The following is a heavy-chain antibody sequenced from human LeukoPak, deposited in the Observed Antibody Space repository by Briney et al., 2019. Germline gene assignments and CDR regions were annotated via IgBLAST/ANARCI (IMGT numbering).Heavy chain of an antibody. J-gene: IGHJ4*02. Sequence: SSETLSLTCAVYGGSFSSYYWSWIRQPPGKGLEWIGEINHSGSTNYNPSLKSRVTISVDTSKNQFSLKLSSVTAADTAVYYCARPPARGTHDFDYWGQGTLVTVSS. CDR3: ARPPARGTHDFDY. CDR2: INHSGST. D-gene: IGHD3-16*01. CDR1: GGSFSSYY. V-gene: IGHV4-34*01.